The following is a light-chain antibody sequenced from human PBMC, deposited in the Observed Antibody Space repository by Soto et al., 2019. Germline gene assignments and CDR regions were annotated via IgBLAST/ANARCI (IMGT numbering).Light chain of an antibody. Sequence: DIVMTQPPLPLSVTPGQPASISRKPRQRLLHSDGKTYLYWYLQKPGQTPQLLIYEVSNRFSGVPARFSGSGSGTDFTLKISRVEAEDVGVYYCMQIIQLPPTFGQGTRLEIK. CDR2: EVS. J-gene: IGKJ5*01. CDR1: QRLLHSDGKTY. CDR3: MQIIQLPPT. V-gene: IGKV2D-29*01.